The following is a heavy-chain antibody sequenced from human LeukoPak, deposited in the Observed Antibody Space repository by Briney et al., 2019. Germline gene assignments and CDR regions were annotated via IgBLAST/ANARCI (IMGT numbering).Heavy chain of an antibody. D-gene: IGHD6-19*01. V-gene: IGHV3-23*01. CDR3: AKVRSSGWYYFDY. J-gene: IGHJ4*02. CDR2: ISGSGGST. CDR1: GFTFSSYA. Sequence: GGSLRLSCAASGFTFSSYAMSWVRQAPGKGLEWVSAISGSGGSTYYADSVKGRFTISGDNSKNTLYLQMNSLRAEDTAVYYCAKVRSSGWYYFDYWGQGTLVTVSS.